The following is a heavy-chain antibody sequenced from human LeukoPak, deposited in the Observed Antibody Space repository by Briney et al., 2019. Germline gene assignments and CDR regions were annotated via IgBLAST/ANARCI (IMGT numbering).Heavy chain of an antibody. CDR2: IIPIFGTA. V-gene: IGHV1-69*05. J-gene: IGHJ6*03. D-gene: IGHD3-10*01. CDR3: ARAGGLLSYYYMDV. CDR1: EGTFSSYA. Sequence: GASVKVSCKASEGTFSSYAISWVRQAPGQGLEWMGGIIPIFGTANYAQKFQGRVTITTDESTSTAYMELSSLRSEDTAVYYCARAGGLLSYYYMDVWGKGTTVTVSS.